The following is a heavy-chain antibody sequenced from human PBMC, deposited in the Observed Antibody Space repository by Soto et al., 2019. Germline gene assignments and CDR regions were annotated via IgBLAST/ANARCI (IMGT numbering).Heavy chain of an antibody. CDR2: IYYSGST. J-gene: IGHJ6*02. Sequence: SETLSLTCTVSGGSISSGGYYWSWIRQHPGEGLEWIGYIYYSGSTYYNPSLKSRVTISVDTSKNQFSLKLSSVTAADTAVYYCARRYRVGYYGMDVWGQGTTVTVSS. D-gene: IGHD1-26*01. CDR3: ARRYRVGYYGMDV. V-gene: IGHV4-31*03. CDR1: GGSISSGGYY.